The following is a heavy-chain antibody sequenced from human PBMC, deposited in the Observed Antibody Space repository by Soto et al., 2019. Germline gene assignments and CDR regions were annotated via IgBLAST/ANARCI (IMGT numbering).Heavy chain of an antibody. CDR3: SRGGGGYCSSTSCYYYYYYGMDV. Sequence: QVQLVQSGAEGKKPGSSVKVSCKASGGTFSSYAISWVRQAPGQGLEWMGGIIPIFGTANYAQKFQGRVTITADKSTSTAYMELSSLRSEDTAVYYCSRGGGGYCSSTSCYYYYYYGMDVWGQGTTVTVSS. V-gene: IGHV1-69*06. CDR1: GGTFSSYA. J-gene: IGHJ6*02. CDR2: IIPIFGTA. D-gene: IGHD2-2*01.